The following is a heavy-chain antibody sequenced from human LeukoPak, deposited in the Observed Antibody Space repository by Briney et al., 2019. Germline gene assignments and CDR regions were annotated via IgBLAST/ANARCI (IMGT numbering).Heavy chain of an antibody. CDR3: ARHVDTATDYFDY. J-gene: IGHJ4*02. Sequence: PSETLSLTCTVSGGSISSSSYYWGWIRQPPGKGLEWIGSIYYSGSSYYNPSLKSRVTISVHTSKNQFSLKLSSVTAADTAVYYCARHVDTATDYFDYWGQGTLVTVSS. CDR2: IYYSGSS. V-gene: IGHV4-39*01. CDR1: GGSISSSSYY. D-gene: IGHD5-18*01.